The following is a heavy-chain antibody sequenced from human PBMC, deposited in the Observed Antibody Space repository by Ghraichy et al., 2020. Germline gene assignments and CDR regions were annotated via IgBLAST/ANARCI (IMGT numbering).Heavy chain of an antibody. CDR2: MSNDGITQ. Sequence: GESLNISCVASGLSFSSTVIHWIRQAPGEGLEWVAVMSNDGITQYYAGSVRGRFTTSRDNSKNTTFLQMNTLRAEDTGIYYCARRYCRFTNCRGNDGFDVWGQGTVVAVSS. J-gene: IGHJ3*01. CDR1: GLSFSSTV. V-gene: IGHV3-30-3*01. CDR3: ARRYCRFTNCRGNDGFDV. D-gene: IGHD2-15*01.